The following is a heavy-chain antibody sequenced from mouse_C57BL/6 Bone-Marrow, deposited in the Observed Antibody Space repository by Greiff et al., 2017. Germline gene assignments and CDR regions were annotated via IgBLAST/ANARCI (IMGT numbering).Heavy chain of an antibody. CDR3: GQGDGSSLFAY. D-gene: IGHD1-1*01. V-gene: IGHV1-82*01. CDR1: GYAFSSSW. CDR2: IYPGDGDT. J-gene: IGHJ3*01. Sequence: VQRVESGPELVKPGASVKISCKASGYAFSSSWMNWVKQRPGKGLEWIGRIYPGDGDTNYNGKFKGKATLTADKSSSTAYMQLSSLTSEDSAVYFCGQGDGSSLFAYWGQGTLVTVSA.